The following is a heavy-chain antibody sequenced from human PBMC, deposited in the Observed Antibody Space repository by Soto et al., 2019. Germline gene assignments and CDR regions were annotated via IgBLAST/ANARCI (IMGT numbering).Heavy chain of an antibody. Sequence: QVVQSGEAVKEPGASMKVSCETSGYTFTRHGFSWVRQAPGQGLEWMGWISVVNGNTKFAQKFDDRITLTTDTSTATSHMELKKVKSDYTATYYCVRDTGPYNYHYDAFDLWGQGTVVTVSS. J-gene: IGHJ3*01. CDR2: ISVVNGNT. D-gene: IGHD5-18*01. V-gene: IGHV1-18*01. CDR3: VRDTGPYNYHYDAFDL. CDR1: GYTFTRHG.